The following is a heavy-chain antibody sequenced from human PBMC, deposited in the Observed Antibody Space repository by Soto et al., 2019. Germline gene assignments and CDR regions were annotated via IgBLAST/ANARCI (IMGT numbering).Heavy chain of an antibody. CDR3: ARDRERWLQLLGPYYYYYGMDV. V-gene: IGHV3-30*01. J-gene: IGHJ6*02. D-gene: IGHD5-12*01. CDR1: GFTFSSYA. Sequence: GGSLRLSCAASGFTFSSYAMHWVRQAPGKGLEWVAVISYDGSNKYYADSVKGRFTISRDNSKNTLYLQMNSLRAEDTAVYYCARDRERWLQLLGPYYYYYGMDVWGQGTTVTVSS. CDR2: ISYDGSNK.